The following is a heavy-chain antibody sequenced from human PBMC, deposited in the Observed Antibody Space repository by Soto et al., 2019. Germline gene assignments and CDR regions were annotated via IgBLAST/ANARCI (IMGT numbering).Heavy chain of an antibody. Sequence: GGSLRLSCAASGFNFSTSGMDWVRQVPGKGLEWVAVISNDGSRQYYAESVKGRFTISRDNSKKIVYLQMNSLRAEDTAVYYCAREQEELVIQPYYGLDIWGQGTTVTVSS. CDR3: AREQEELVIQPYYGLDI. CDR2: ISNDGSRQ. D-gene: IGHD1-1*01. V-gene: IGHV3-30*03. J-gene: IGHJ6*02. CDR1: GFNFSTSG.